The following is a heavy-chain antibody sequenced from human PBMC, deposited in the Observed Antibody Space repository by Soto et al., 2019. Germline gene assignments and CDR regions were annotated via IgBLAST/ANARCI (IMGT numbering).Heavy chain of an antibody. D-gene: IGHD3-22*01. CDR1: GYTFLSYA. CDR3: AREGSSGYSIDY. J-gene: IGHJ4*02. V-gene: IGHV1-18*01. Sequence: ASVKVSCKASGYTFLSYAISWVRQAPGQGLEWMGWISPNSGNTNYAQKLQGRVTMTTDTSTSTVYMELRSLRAEDTAVYYCAREGSSGYSIDYWGQGTLVTVSS. CDR2: ISPNSGNT.